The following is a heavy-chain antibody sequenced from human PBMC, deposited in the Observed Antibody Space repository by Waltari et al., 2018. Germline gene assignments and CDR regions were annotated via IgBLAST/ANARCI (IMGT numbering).Heavy chain of an antibody. J-gene: IGHJ6*02. V-gene: IGHV1-24*01. D-gene: IGHD3-10*01. CDR3: TSDRLRVIRGLIKPFWEV. CDR2: VKPGNGKT. Sequence: QDHLVQSGPEVKRPGASVKVSCKRSGYPLTEFSIHWVRQAPGRGLEWVGGVKPGNGKTIYAHSLQGRVTMTEDTSTDTAYLELRGLRSEDTAVYFCTSDRLRVIRGLIKPFWEVWGQGTTVTVSS. CDR1: GYPLTEFS.